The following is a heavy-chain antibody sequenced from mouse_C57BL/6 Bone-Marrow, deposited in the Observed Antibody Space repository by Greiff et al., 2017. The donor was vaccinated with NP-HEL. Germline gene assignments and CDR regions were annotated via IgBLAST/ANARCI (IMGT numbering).Heavy chain of an antibody. CDR1: GFSLTSYG. Sequence: QVQLKESGPGLVQPLQSLSITCTVSGFSLTSYGVHWVRQPPGKGLEWLGVIWSGGSTDYNAAFISRLSISKDNSKSQVFFKMNSLQADDTAIYYCAKLVTAPYAMDYWGQGTSVTVSS. D-gene: IGHD2-2*01. CDR3: AKLVTAPYAMDY. J-gene: IGHJ4*01. CDR2: IWSGGST. V-gene: IGHV2-4*01.